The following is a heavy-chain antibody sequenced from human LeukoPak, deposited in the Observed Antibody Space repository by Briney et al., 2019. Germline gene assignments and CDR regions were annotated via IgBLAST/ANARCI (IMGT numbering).Heavy chain of an antibody. J-gene: IGHJ6*03. Sequence: ASVKVSCKASGYTFTSYDINWVRQATGQGLEWMGWMNPNSGNTGYAQKFQGRVAITRNTSISTPYMELSSLRSENTAVYYCARVTVNENYYYYMDVWGKGTTVTVSS. V-gene: IGHV1-8*03. CDR1: GYTFTSYD. CDR3: ARVTVNENYYYYMDV. CDR2: MNPNSGNT. D-gene: IGHD4-11*01.